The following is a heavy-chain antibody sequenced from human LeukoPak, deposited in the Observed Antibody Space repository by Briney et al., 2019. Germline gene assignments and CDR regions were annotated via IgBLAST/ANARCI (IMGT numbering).Heavy chain of an antibody. D-gene: IGHD3-10*01. Sequence: GGSLGLSYAASGFTFSGSALHWVRQASGKGLEWVGRIRSTANGYATAYAASVKGRFTISRDDSKNTAYLQMDSLKTEDTAVYYCTGNYYGSGSYADFDYWGQGTLVTVSS. CDR3: TGNYYGSGSYADFDY. J-gene: IGHJ4*02. CDR2: IRSTANGYAT. CDR1: GFTFSGSA. V-gene: IGHV3-73*01.